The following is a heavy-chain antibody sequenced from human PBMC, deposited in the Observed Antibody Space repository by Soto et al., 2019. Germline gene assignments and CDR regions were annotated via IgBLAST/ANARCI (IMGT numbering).Heavy chain of an antibody. CDR3: AMVDVYVTPSPQDV. CDR2: INAYNGNT. Sequence: QVQLVQSGAEVKNPGASVKVSCKASGYSFTRYGIGWARQAPGQGLEWMGWINAYNGNTNYAQNLQGRLTLTTDTSTTTAYMALTRLRSNDTAIYYCAMVDVYVTPSPQDVWGQGTTVTVSS. J-gene: IGHJ6*02. D-gene: IGHD3-16*01. V-gene: IGHV1-18*01. CDR1: GYSFTRYG.